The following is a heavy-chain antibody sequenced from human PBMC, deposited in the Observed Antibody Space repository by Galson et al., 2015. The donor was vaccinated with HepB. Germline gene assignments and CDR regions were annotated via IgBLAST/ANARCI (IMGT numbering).Heavy chain of an antibody. J-gene: IGHJ4*02. CDR3: ARDFSNPYYGDYKGYFDY. V-gene: IGHV3-66*01. CDR1: GFTVSSNY. D-gene: IGHD4-17*01. Sequence: SLRLSCAASGFTVSSNYMSWVRQAPGKGLEWVSVIYSGGNTYYADSVKGRFTISRDNSKNTMYLQMNSLRAEDTAVYYCARDFSNPYYGDYKGYFDYWGQGTLVTVSS. CDR2: IYSGGNT.